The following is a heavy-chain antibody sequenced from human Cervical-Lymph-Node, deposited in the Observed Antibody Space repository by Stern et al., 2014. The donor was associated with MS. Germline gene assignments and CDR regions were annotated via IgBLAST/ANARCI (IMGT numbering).Heavy chain of an antibody. CDR1: GFSLTTSGVG. V-gene: IGHV2-5*05. J-gene: IGHJ4*02. Sequence: ESGPTLVKHTQTLTMTCTFSGFSLTTSGVGAGWIRQSPGKALEGLAVIYWDDDKRYGPSLESRLTITKDTSKNQVVLTMTNMDPVDTATYYCAQRIAAPTKNYFDFWGQGTLVTVSS. CDR3: AQRIAAPTKNYFDF. D-gene: IGHD5-24*01. CDR2: IYWDDDK.